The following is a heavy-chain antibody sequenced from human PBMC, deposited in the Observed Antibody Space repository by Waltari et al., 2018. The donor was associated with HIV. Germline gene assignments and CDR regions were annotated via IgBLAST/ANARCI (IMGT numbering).Heavy chain of an antibody. Sequence: LVESGGGVIQPGGSLTLSCKMYGFNFSFFGFHWVRQAPGKGLGWVCFMLVDYTDAIYMDPFKARFIFSRGNSSDTLVLQMNSLRLDDTATYFCATDFKPRGLDPSYIDAWGQGTLVTVSS. V-gene: IGHV3-30*02. D-gene: IGHD3-3*01. J-gene: IGHJ1*01. CDR3: ATDFKPRGLDPSYIDA. CDR2: MLVDYTDA. CDR1: GFNFSFFG.